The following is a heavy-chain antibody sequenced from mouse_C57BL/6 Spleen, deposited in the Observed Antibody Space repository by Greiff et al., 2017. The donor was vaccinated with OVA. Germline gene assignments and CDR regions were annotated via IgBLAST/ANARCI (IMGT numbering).Heavy chain of an antibody. CDR1: GYAFSSSW. CDR3: ARLGQYYFDY. CDR2: IYPGDGDT. J-gene: IGHJ2*01. Sequence: VQLQQSGPELVKPGASVKISCKASGYAFSSSWMNWVKQRPGKGLEWIGRIYPGDGDTNYNGKFKGKATLTADKSSSTAYMQLSSLTSEDSAVYFCARLGQYYFDYWGQGTTLTVSS. D-gene: IGHD3-3*01. V-gene: IGHV1-82*01.